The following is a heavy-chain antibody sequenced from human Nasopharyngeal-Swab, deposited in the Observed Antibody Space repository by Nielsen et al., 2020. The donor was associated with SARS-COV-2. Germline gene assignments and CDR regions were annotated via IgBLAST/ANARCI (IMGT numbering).Heavy chain of an antibody. Sequence: GGSLRLSCAASGFTFDDYAMHWVRQAPGKGPEWVSGILRESGTIGYADSARGRFTISRDNAKDSLYLEMNSLRPEDTALYYCVKDMGTVTAGLGYWGQGTLVTVSA. V-gene: IGHV3-9*01. CDR3: VKDMGTVTAGLGY. J-gene: IGHJ4*02. CDR2: ILRESGTI. D-gene: IGHD2-21*02. CDR1: GFTFDDYA.